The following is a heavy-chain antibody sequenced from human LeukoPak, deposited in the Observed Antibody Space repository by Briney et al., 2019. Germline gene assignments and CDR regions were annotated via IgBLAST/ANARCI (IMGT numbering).Heavy chain of an antibody. CDR3: ARRANSGSTKGAFDI. V-gene: IGHV4-38-2*02. Sequence: SETLSLTCTVSGYSISSGYYWGWIRQPPGKGLEWLGSIYHSGSTYHNPSLKSRVTISVDTSKNQFSLKLNSVTAADTAVYYCARRANSGSTKGAFDIWGQGTMVTVSS. D-gene: IGHD1-26*01. J-gene: IGHJ3*02. CDR1: GYSISSGYY. CDR2: IYHSGST.